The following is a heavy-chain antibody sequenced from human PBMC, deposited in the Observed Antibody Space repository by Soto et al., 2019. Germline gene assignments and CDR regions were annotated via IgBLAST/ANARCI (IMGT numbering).Heavy chain of an antibody. CDR2: IYYSGST. J-gene: IGHJ4*02. V-gene: IGHV4-39*01. CDR1: GDSISSRSYY. D-gene: IGHD2-21*02. Sequence: SETLSLTCTVTGDSISSRSYYWGWIRQPPGKGLEWIGSIYYSGSTYNNPSLRSRVSMSIDTSKDQFSLKLKSVTAADTALYFCARQRTSVVTQASFDVWGPGSLVTVSS. CDR3: ARQRTSVVTQASFDV.